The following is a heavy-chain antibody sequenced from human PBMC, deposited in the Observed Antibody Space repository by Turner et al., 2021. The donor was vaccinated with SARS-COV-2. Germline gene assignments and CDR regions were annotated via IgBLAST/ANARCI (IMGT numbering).Heavy chain of an antibody. V-gene: IGHV1-46*01. CDR3: ARVGGAFDI. D-gene: IGHD3-16*01. Sequence: QVQLVQSGAEVKKPGASVQVSCKASGYTFSSYYMHWVRQAPGQGLEWMGIINPSGGSTAYAQRFQGRVTMTRDTSTSTLYMELSSLRSEDTALYYWARVGGAFDIWGQGTMVIVSS. J-gene: IGHJ3*02. CDR2: INPSGGST. CDR1: GYTFSSYY.